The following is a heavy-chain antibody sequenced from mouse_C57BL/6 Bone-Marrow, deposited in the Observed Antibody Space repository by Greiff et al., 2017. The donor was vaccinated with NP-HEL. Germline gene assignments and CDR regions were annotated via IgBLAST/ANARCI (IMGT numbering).Heavy chain of an antibody. V-gene: IGHV5-9*01. Sequence: EVQGVESGGGLVKPGGSLKLSCAASGFTFSSYTMSWVRQTPEKRLEWVATISGGGGNTYYPDSVKGRFTISRDNAKNTLYLQMSSLRSEDTALYYCARHDGYRYFDVWGTGTTVTVSS. D-gene: IGHD2-3*01. J-gene: IGHJ1*03. CDR3: ARHDGYRYFDV. CDR2: ISGGGGNT. CDR1: GFTFSSYT.